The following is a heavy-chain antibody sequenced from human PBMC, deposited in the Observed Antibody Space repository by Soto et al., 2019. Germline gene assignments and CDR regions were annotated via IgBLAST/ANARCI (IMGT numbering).Heavy chain of an antibody. CDR1: GGSISSYY. D-gene: IGHD3-3*01. Sequence: SETLSLTCTVSGGSISSYYWSWIRQPPGKGLEWIGYIYYSGSTNYNPSLKSRVTISVDTSKNQFSLKLSSVTAADTAVYYCARAVNYEYYDFWSGYYTLDYWGQGTLVTVS. J-gene: IGHJ4*02. CDR2: IYYSGST. CDR3: ARAVNYEYYDFWSGYYTLDY. V-gene: IGHV4-59*01.